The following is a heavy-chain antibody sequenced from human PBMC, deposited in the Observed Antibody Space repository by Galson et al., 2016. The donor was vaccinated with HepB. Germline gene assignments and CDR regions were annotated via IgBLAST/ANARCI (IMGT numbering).Heavy chain of an antibody. J-gene: IGHJ4*02. CDR3: TRGFCSSTSCYANDY. D-gene: IGHD2-2*01. Sequence: SLRLSCAASGFTFRSHGMHWVRQASGKGLEWLGRIRSKANSYATTYAASVKGRFTISRDDSKNTAYLQMNSLKTEDTAMYYCTRGFCSSTSCYANDYWGQGTLVTVSS. V-gene: IGHV3-73*01. CDR1: GFTFRSHG. CDR2: IRSKANSYAT.